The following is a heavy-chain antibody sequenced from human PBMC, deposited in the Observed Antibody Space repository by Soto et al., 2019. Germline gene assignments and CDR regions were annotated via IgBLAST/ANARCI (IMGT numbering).Heavy chain of an antibody. CDR1: GYTFTSYG. D-gene: IGHD6-13*01. V-gene: IGHV1-18*04. Sequence: GASVKVSCKASGYTFTSYGISWVRQAPGQGLEWMGWISAYNGNTNYAQKLQGRVTMTTDNSTSTAYMELRSLRSDDTAVYYCARDIHLGGIAAAGSWEAHYYGMDVWGQGTTVTASS. J-gene: IGHJ6*02. CDR2: ISAYNGNT. CDR3: ARDIHLGGIAAAGSWEAHYYGMDV.